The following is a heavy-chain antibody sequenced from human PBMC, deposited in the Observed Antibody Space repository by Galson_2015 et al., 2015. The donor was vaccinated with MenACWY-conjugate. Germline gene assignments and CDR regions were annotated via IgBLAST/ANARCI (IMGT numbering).Heavy chain of an antibody. CDR2: TYYTSKWST. D-gene: IGHD3-22*01. CDR3: ARAYTYYYDSSGYYPRSYAFEI. CDR1: GDSVSNHIAT. Sequence: CAISGDSVSNHIATWNWIRQSPSRGLEGLGRTYYTSKWSTDYALSVKSRITINPDTSKNQFSLKLSSVTAADTAVYYCARAYTYYYDSSGYYPRSYAFEIWGQGTMVTVSS. V-gene: IGHV6-1*01. J-gene: IGHJ3*02.